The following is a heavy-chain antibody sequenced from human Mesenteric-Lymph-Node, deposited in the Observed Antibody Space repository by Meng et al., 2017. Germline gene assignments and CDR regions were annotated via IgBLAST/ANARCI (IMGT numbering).Heavy chain of an antibody. CDR1: GGSISRGDYY. CDR3: ARGPTTYFDY. J-gene: IGHJ4*02. V-gene: IGHV4-30-4*01. CDR2: IYYSGST. Sequence: VQLTSTGPVLVNPSQTLSLTCTVSGGSISRGDYYWSWTRQPPEKGLEWIGYIYYSGSTYYNPSLKSRVTISVDTSKNQFSLKLSSVTAADTAVYYCARGPTTYFDYWGQGTLFTVSS. D-gene: IGHD4-17*01.